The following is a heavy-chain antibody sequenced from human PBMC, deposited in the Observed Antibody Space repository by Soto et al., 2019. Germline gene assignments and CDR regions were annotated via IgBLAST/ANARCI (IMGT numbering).Heavy chain of an antibody. Sequence: LSLTCTVSGDTSTSYYWGWIRQAPGKGLEWIGHIHNSGTSTHNPSLNGRVTISIDMSKKQFSLKLTSLTSADTAVYYCARDFYDSVGYTWFDSWSQGTLVTVSS. CDR2: IHNSGTS. CDR3: ARDFYDSVGYTWFDS. CDR1: GDTSTSYY. J-gene: IGHJ5*01. D-gene: IGHD3-22*01. V-gene: IGHV4-59*01.